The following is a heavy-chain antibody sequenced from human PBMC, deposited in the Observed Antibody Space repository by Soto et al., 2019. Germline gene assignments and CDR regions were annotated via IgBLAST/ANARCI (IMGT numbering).Heavy chain of an antibody. Sequence: GGSLRLSCAASGFTFSSYAMSWVRQAPGKGLEWVSAISGSGGSTYYADSVKGRFTISRDNSKNTLYLQMNSLRAEDTAVYYGAKTWKGYGSGSYRNDYYYYMDVWGKGTTVTVSS. CDR2: ISGSGGST. J-gene: IGHJ6*03. CDR1: GFTFSSYA. CDR3: AKTWKGYGSGSYRNDYYYYMDV. D-gene: IGHD3-10*01. V-gene: IGHV3-23*01.